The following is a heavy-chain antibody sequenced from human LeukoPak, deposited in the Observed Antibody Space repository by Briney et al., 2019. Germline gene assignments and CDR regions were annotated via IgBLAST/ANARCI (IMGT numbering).Heavy chain of an antibody. V-gene: IGHV3-30*18. Sequence: PGGSLRLSCAASGFTFSSYGMHWVRQAPGKGLEWVAVISYDGSNKYYADSVKGRFTISRDNSKNTLHLQMNSLRAEDTAVYYCAKVSAGGSGWYYFDYWGQGTLVTVSS. CDR3: AKVSAGGSGWYYFDY. J-gene: IGHJ4*02. D-gene: IGHD6-19*01. CDR2: ISYDGSNK. CDR1: GFTFSSYG.